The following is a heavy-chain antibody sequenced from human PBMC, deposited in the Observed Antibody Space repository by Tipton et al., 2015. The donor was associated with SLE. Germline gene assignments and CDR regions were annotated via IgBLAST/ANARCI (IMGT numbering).Heavy chain of an antibody. Sequence: SLRLSCVGSGFTFSNYAMTWVRQAPGKGLEWVSYISSSGSTIYYADSVKGRFTISRDNAKNSLYLQMNSLRAEDTAVYYCARDVPDFWSSYCDYWGQGTLVTVSS. J-gene: IGHJ4*02. D-gene: IGHD3-3*01. V-gene: IGHV3-48*03. CDR3: ARDVPDFWSSYCDY. CDR1: GFTFSNYA. CDR2: ISSSGSTI.